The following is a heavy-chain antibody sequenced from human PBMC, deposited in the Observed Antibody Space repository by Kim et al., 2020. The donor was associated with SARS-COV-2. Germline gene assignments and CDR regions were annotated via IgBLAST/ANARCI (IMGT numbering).Heavy chain of an antibody. D-gene: IGHD3-10*02. CDR1: GDSISYSSYF. V-gene: IGHV4-39*01. CDR2: VYYTGYT. Sequence: SETLSLTCTASGDSISYSSYFWVWIRQPPGKGLEYLGNVYYTGYTSYDPSLGSRVAMSVDRTRNQFSLTLPSVTAADTAVYYCARLVSKVDMFPYLDPWGQGALVTVSS. J-gene: IGHJ5*02. CDR3: ARLVSKVDMFPYLDP.